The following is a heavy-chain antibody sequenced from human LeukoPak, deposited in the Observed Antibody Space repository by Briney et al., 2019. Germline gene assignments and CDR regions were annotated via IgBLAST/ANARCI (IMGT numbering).Heavy chain of an antibody. Sequence: EASVKVSCKASGYTLTKYGVNWVRQAPGQGLEWMGWINPNSGGTNYAQKFQGWVTMTRDTSISTAYMELSRLRSDDTAVYYCARGSSSWSNFDYWGQGTLVTVSS. CDR2: INPNSGGT. D-gene: IGHD6-13*01. V-gene: IGHV1-2*04. J-gene: IGHJ4*02. CDR1: GYTLTKYG. CDR3: ARGSSSWSNFDY.